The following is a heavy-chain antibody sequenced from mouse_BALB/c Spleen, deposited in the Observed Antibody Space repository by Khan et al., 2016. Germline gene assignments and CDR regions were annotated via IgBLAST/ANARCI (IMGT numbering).Heavy chain of an antibody. CDR2: ISSGGSYT. V-gene: IGHV5-9-4*01. J-gene: IGHJ4*01. Sequence: EVELVESGGGLVKPGGSLKLSCAASGFTFSSYAMSWVRQSPEKRLEWVAEISSGGSYTYYPDTVTGRFTISRDNAKNTLYLEMSSLRSEDTAMYYCAMDYGNYYYAMDYWGQGTSVTVSS. D-gene: IGHD2-1*01. CDR3: AMDYGNYYYAMDY. CDR1: GFTFSSYA.